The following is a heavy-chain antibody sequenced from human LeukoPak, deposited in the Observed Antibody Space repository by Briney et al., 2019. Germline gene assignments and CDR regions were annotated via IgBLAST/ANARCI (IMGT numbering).Heavy chain of an antibody. J-gene: IGHJ4*02. CDR2: MREDGTEI. Sequence: PGGSLRLSWGASGFTFSSYTMSWVRQAPGQGLEWVASMREDGTEINYVDSVKGRFTISRDNAKNSLFLQMNSLRAEDTAVYYCARGGAHRFDYWGQGTLVTVSS. CDR3: ARGGAHRFDY. CDR1: GFTFSSYT. D-gene: IGHD5-12*01. V-gene: IGHV3-7*01.